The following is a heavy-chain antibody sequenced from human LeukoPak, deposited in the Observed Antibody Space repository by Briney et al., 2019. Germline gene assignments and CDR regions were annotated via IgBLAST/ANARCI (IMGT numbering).Heavy chain of an antibody. D-gene: IGHD3-22*01. V-gene: IGHV1-18*01. Sequence: ASVKVSCKASGYTFTSYGISWVRQAPGQGLEWMGWISAYNGNTNYAQKVQGRVTMTTDTSTSTAYMELRSLRSDDTAVYYCARGFPPRRYYDSNGYYSYYFDYWGQGTLVTVSS. CDR1: GYTFTSYG. J-gene: IGHJ4*02. CDR3: ARGFPPRRYYDSNGYYSYYFDY. CDR2: ISAYNGNT.